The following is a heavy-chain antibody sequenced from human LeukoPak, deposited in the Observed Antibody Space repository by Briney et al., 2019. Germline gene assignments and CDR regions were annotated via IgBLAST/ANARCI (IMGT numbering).Heavy chain of an antibody. J-gene: IGHJ4*02. Sequence: SETLSLTCTVSGYSISSGYYWGWIRQPPGKGLEWIGSIYHSGSTYYNPSLKSRVTISVDTSKNQFSLKLSSVTAADTAVYYCARDLLTMVRGVTGAIFDYWGQRTLVTVSS. CDR1: GYSISSGYY. CDR3: ARDLLTMVRGVTGAIFDY. D-gene: IGHD3-10*01. V-gene: IGHV4-38-2*02. CDR2: IYHSGST.